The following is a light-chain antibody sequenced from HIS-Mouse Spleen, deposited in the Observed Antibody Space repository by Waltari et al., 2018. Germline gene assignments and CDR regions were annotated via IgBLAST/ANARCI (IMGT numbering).Light chain of an antibody. CDR1: SSDVGSYNL. CDR3: SSYTSSSTV. CDR2: EGS. Sequence: QSALTQPASVSGSPGQSITISCSGTSSDVGSYNLVSWYQQHPGKAPKLMIYEGSKRPSGVSNRFSGSKSGNTASLTIAVLQAEDEADYYCSSYTSSSTVFGTGTKVTVL. J-gene: IGLJ1*01. V-gene: IGLV2-14*02.